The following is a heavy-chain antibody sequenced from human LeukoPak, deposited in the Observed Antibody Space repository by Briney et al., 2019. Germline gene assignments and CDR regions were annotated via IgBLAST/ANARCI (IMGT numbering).Heavy chain of an antibody. V-gene: IGHV3-33*06. Sequence: GGSLRLSCAASGFTFSRYGMHWVRQAPGKGLEWVAIIWYDGSEEYYGDSVKGRVTISRDNSKNMVYLQMNSLRGGDTAIYYCAKRPIFGELLYYFDYWGQGTLVTVSS. CDR1: GFTFSRYG. D-gene: IGHD3-10*01. J-gene: IGHJ4*02. CDR3: AKRPIFGELLYYFDY. CDR2: IWYDGSEE.